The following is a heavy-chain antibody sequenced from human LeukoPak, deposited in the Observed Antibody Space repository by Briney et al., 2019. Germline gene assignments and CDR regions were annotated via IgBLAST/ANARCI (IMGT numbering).Heavy chain of an antibody. V-gene: IGHV4-39*01. CDR2: IYYSGST. CDR1: GGSISSYY. J-gene: IGHJ5*02. CDR3: ARHWPIAAAGENWFDP. D-gene: IGHD6-13*01. Sequence: PSETLSLTCTVSGGSISSYYWGWIRQPPGKGLEWIGSIYYSGSTYYNPSLKSRVTISVDTSKNQFSLKLSSVTAADTVVYYCARHWPIAAAGENWFDPWGQGTLVTVSS.